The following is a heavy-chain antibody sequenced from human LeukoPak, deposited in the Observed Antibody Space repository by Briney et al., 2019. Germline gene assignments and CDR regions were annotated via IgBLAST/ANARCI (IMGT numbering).Heavy chain of an antibody. CDR2: ISSSSSTI. J-gene: IGHJ4*02. V-gene: IGHV3-48*04. D-gene: IGHD5-18*01. CDR3: ARGRGYSYDY. CDR1: GFTFSNYY. Sequence: PGGSLRLSCAASGFTFSNYYMNWVRQAPGKGLEWVSYISSSSSTIYYADSVKGRFTISRDNAKSSLYLQMNSLRAEDTAVYYCARGRGYSYDYWGQGTLVTVFS.